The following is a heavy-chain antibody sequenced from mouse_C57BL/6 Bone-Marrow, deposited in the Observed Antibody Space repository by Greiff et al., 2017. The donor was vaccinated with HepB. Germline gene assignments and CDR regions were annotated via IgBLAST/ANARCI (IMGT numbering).Heavy chain of an antibody. CDR2: IRNKANGYTT. V-gene: IGHV7-3*01. J-gene: IGHJ3*01. Sequence: EVQLVESGGGLVQPGGSLSLSCAASGFTFTDYYMSWVRQPPGKALEWLGFIRNKANGYTTEYSASVKGRFTISRDNSQSILYLQMNALRAEDSATYYCARSVKGFAYWGQGTLVTVSA. CDR3: ARSVKGFAY. CDR1: GFTFTDYY. D-gene: IGHD1-3*01.